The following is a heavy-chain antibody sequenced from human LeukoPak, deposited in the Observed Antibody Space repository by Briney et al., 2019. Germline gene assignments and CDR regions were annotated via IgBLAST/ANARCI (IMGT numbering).Heavy chain of an antibody. CDR2: INHSGST. V-gene: IGHV4-34*01. D-gene: IGHD6-13*01. CDR1: GFTFSDYY. J-gene: IGHJ4*02. CDR3: ARGAGYSRF. Sequence: GSLRLSCAASGFTFSDYYMSWIRQPPGKGLEWIGEINHSGSTNYNPSLKSRVTISVDTSKNQFSLKLSSVTAADTAVYYCARGAGYSRFWGQGTLVTVSS.